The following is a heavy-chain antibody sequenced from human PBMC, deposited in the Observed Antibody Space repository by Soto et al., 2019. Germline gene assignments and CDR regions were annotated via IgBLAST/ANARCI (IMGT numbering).Heavy chain of an antibody. D-gene: IGHD2-8*01. CDR2: IYYSGST. Sequence: NPSETLSLTCTVSGGSISSSSYYWGWIRQPPGKGLEWIGSIYYSGSTYYNPSLKSRVTISVDTSKNQFSLKLSSVTAADTAVYYCARPGMVYANNWFDPWGQGTLVTVSS. J-gene: IGHJ5*02. V-gene: IGHV4-39*01. CDR3: ARPGMVYANNWFDP. CDR1: GGSISSSSYY.